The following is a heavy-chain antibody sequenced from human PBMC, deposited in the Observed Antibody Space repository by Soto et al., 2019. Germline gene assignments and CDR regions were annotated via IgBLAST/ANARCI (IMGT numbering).Heavy chain of an antibody. CDR1: GFTFSSYA. D-gene: IGHD3-16*01. CDR2: ISGSGDSA. CDR3: VRPRPSGENYGMDV. J-gene: IGHJ6*02. Sequence: GGSLRLSCEASGFTFSSYAMTWVRQSPGGGLEWVSGISGSGDSAYYADSVKGRFTISRDNSKNTLYLHINSLRAEDTAVYYCVRPRPSGENYGMDVWGQGTTVTVSS. V-gene: IGHV3-23*01.